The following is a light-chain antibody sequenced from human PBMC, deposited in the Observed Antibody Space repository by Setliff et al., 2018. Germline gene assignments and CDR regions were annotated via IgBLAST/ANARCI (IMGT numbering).Light chain of an antibody. CDR3: AAWDDSLNGPG. V-gene: IGLV1-44*01. CDR2: RNN. J-gene: IGLJ2*01. CDR1: SSNIGSNT. Sequence: QSVLTQPPSASGTPGQRVTISCSGSSSNIGSNTVNWYQQLPGTAPKLLIYRNNQRPSGVPDRFSGSNSGTSASLAISGLQSEDEADYYCAAWDDSLNGPGFGGG.